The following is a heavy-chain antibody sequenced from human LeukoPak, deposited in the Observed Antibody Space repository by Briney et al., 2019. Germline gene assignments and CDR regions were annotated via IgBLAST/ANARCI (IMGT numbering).Heavy chain of an antibody. J-gene: IGHJ4*02. CDR3: ARVPRMVRGVIRGLYYFDY. Sequence: SETLSLTCAVYGGSFSGYYWSWIRQPPGKGLEWIGEINHSGSTNYNPSLKSRVTISVDTSKNQFSLKLSSVTAADTAVYYWARVPRMVRGVIRGLYYFDYWGQGTLVTVSS. V-gene: IGHV4-34*01. D-gene: IGHD3-10*01. CDR2: INHSGST. CDR1: GGSFSGYY.